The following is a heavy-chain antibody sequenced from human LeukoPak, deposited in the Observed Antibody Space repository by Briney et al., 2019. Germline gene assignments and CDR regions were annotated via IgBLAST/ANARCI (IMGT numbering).Heavy chain of an antibody. Sequence: PGGSLRLSCAASGFTFSSYSMNWVRQAPGKGLEWVSSISSSSYIYYADSVKGRFTISRDNAKNSLYLQMNSLRAEDTAVYYCAKEHSGWDYFDYWGQGTLVTVSS. D-gene: IGHD5-12*01. CDR3: AKEHSGWDYFDY. V-gene: IGHV3-21*01. J-gene: IGHJ4*02. CDR1: GFTFSSYS. CDR2: ISSSSYI.